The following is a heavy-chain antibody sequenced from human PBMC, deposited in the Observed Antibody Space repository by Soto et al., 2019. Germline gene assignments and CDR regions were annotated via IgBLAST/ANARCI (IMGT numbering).Heavy chain of an antibody. V-gene: IGHV3-21*01. CDR3: ARVSSRPITMIVVADYYYGMDV. J-gene: IGHJ6*02. Sequence: PGGSLRLSCVASGFTFSSYSMNWVRQDPGKGLEWVSSISSSSSYIYYADSVKGRFTISRDNAKNSLYLQMNSLRAEDTAVYYCARVSSRPITMIVVADYYYGMDVWGQATPVTVPS. CDR2: ISSSSSYI. CDR1: GFTFSSYS. D-gene: IGHD3-22*01.